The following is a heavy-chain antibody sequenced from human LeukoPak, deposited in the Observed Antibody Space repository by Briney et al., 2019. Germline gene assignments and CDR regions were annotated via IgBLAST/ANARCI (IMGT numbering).Heavy chain of an antibody. CDR1: GFTFSHYG. J-gene: IGHJ4*02. CDR3: AKDAQRGFDYSNSLEH. CDR2: IWSDGTNQ. V-gene: IGHV3-33*06. Sequence: GRSLRLSCEASGFTFSHYGMHCVRRAPGKGLEWAAVIWSDGTNQYYADSVKGRFTISRDNFNNLVSLQMDRLRAEDTAAYYCAKDAQRGFDYSNSLEHWGQGSLVIVSS. D-gene: IGHD4-11*01.